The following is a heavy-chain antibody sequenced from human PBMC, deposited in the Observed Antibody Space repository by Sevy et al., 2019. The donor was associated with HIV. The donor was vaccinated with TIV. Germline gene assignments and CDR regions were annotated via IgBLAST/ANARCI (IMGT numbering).Heavy chain of an antibody. V-gene: IGHV3-13*01. CDR1: GFTFSSYD. CDR2: IGTAGDT. J-gene: IGHJ6*02. Sequence: GSLRLSCAASGFTFSSYDMHWVRQATGKGLEWVSAIGTAGDTYYPGSVKGRSTISRENAKNSLYLQMNSLRAGDTAVHYCARGVGGRTAAGPDGLDVWGQGTTVTVSS. CDR3: ARGVGGRTAAGPDGLDV. D-gene: IGHD6-13*01.